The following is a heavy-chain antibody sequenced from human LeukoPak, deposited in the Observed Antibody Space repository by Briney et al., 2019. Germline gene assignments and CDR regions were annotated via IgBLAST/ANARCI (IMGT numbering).Heavy chain of an antibody. CDR2: IWYDGSNK. CDR3: ARDWDYYGASYGMDV. Sequence: GRSLRLSCAASGFTFSSYGMHWVRQAPGKGLEWVAVIWYDGSNKYYADSVKGRFTISRDNSKNTLYLQMNSLRAEDTGVYYCARDWDYYGASYGMDVWGKGTTVTVSS. CDR1: GFTFSSYG. V-gene: IGHV3-33*01. D-gene: IGHD4/OR15-4a*01. J-gene: IGHJ6*04.